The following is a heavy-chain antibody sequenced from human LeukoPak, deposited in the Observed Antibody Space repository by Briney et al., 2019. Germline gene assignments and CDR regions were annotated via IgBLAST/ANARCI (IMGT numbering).Heavy chain of an antibody. J-gene: IGHJ4*02. CDR2: IRYDGSNK. Sequence: PGGSLRLSCAASGFTFSSYGMQWVRQAPGKGGGWGAFIRYDGSNKYYADSVKGRVTISREKEKKTVYMKINRQREEDRAVYYCAKNSGTNYYDTNGYFDYWGQGTLVTVSS. D-gene: IGHD3-22*01. CDR1: GFTFSSYG. CDR3: AKNSGTNYYDTNGYFDY. V-gene: IGHV3-30*02.